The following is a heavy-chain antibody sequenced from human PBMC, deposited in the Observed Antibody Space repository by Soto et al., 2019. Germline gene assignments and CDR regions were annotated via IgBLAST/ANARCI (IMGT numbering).Heavy chain of an antibody. Sequence: PGDSLKISCKGSGYSFTSYWICLLRHIPGKGLEWIGIIYPGDSYTNYSPSFQGHVTISADKSISTAYLQWSSLKASDTAMYYCARLAWGSGWYELTALYYYSMEVWGQGTTVTVSS. J-gene: IGHJ6*02. V-gene: IGHV5-51*01. CDR3: ARLAWGSGWYELTALYYYSMEV. CDR2: IYPGDSYT. CDR1: GYSFTSYW. D-gene: IGHD6-19*01.